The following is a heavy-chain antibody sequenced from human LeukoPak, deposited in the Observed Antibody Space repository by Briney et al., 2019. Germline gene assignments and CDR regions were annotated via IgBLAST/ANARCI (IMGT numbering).Heavy chain of an antibody. CDR2: INHSGST. J-gene: IGHJ4*02. CDR3: ARQLWYLFDY. D-gene: IGHD5-18*01. Sequence: PSETLSLTCTVSGNSISSGDYYWSWIRQPPGTGLEWIGEINHSGSTNYNPSLKSRVTISVDTSKNQFSLKLSSVTAADTAVYYCARQLWYLFDYWGQGTLVTVSS. V-gene: IGHV4-61*08. CDR1: GNSISSGDYY.